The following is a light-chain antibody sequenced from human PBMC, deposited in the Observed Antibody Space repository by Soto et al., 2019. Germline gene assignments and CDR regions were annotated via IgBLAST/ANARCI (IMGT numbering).Light chain of an antibody. CDR2: EVS. CDR3: SSYTSSSTSLV. Sequence: QSVLTQPASVSGSPGQSITISCTGTSSDVGGYNYVSWYQQHPGKAPKLMIYEVSNRPSGVSNRFSGSKSGNTASLTISGLQAEDEADYYCSSYTSSSTSLVFGGGTKLPVL. V-gene: IGLV2-14*01. CDR1: SSDVGGYNY. J-gene: IGLJ3*02.